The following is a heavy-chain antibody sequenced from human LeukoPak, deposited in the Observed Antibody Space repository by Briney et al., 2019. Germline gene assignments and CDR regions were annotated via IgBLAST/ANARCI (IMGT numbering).Heavy chain of an antibody. V-gene: IGHV3-23*01. CDR3: ARVERGYSYGLGQFDY. Sequence: GGSLRLSCAAPGFTFSSYAMSWVRPAPGKGREWVSAIIGSGGRTYYADSVKGRFTISRDNSKNTLYLQMNSLRAEDTAVYYCARVERGYSYGLGQFDYWGQGTLVTVS. J-gene: IGHJ4*02. D-gene: IGHD5-18*01. CDR1: GFTFSSYA. CDR2: IIGSGGRT.